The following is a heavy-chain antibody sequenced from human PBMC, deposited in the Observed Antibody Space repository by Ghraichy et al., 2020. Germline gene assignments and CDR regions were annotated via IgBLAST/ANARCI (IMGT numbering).Heavy chain of an antibody. D-gene: IGHD3-3*01. Sequence: SQTLSLTCTVSGGSISSYYWSWIRQPPGKGLEWIGYIYYSGSTNYNPSLKSRVTISVDTSKNQFSLKLSSVTAADTAVYYCARIPYYDFWSGYFYYYYGMDVWGQGTTVTVSS. CDR1: GGSISSYY. J-gene: IGHJ6*02. CDR2: IYYSGST. CDR3: ARIPYYDFWSGYFYYYYGMDV. V-gene: IGHV4-59*01.